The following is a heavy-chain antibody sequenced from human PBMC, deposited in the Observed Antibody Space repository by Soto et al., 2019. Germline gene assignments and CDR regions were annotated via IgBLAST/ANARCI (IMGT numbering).Heavy chain of an antibody. CDR2: IYPGDSTT. J-gene: IGHJ4*01. V-gene: IGHV5-51*01. Sequence: LVESLKISCQTYGYIFAKYWIGWVRQKPGKGLGWMGVIYPGDSTTRYIPSFQGQVAISVDKSSSTAHLQSSSLKASDIALYFCARLPDSSGARFNY. D-gene: IGHD3-22*01. CDR1: GYIFAKYW. CDR3: ARLPDSSGARFNY.